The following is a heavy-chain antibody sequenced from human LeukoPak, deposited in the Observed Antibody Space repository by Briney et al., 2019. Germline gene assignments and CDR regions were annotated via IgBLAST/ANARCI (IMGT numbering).Heavy chain of an antibody. Sequence: GGSLRLSCAASGFTFDDFTLHWVRQPPGKGLEWVSFISGSGSDTYYADSARGRFTISRDNTKNSLSLQMDSLTTDDTALYYCAKGDAYNGCFDSWGQGTLVTVSS. J-gene: IGHJ4*02. CDR1: GFTFDDFT. D-gene: IGHD5-24*01. CDR2: ISGSGSDT. CDR3: AKGDAYNGCFDS. V-gene: IGHV3-43*01.